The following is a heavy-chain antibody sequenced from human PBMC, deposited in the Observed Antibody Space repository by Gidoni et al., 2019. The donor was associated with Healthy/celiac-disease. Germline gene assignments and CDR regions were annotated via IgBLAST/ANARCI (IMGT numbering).Heavy chain of an antibody. CDR1: GFTFSSYG. CDR3: AKEGEVMGHWIDY. D-gene: IGHD3-16*01. CDR2: ISYDGSNK. Sequence: QVKLVESGGGVVQPGRSLRLSCAASGFTFSSYGMHWVRQAPGKGLEWVAVISYDGSNKYYADSVKGRFTISRDNSKNTLYLQMNSLRAEDTAVYYCAKEGEVMGHWIDYWGQGTLVSVSS. V-gene: IGHV3-30*18. J-gene: IGHJ4*02.